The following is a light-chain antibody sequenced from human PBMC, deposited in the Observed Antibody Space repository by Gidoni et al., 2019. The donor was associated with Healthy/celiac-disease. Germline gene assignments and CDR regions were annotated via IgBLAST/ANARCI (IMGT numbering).Light chain of an antibody. Sequence: SYGRTTPPSGYVAPGRPARITCGGHHLGSKRVPCYQQMPGQSPVLVISYDSSRPSGIPARFSGSNSGNTATLTISRVEAGDEADYSCHVWDSSSDQGVFGGGTKLTVL. V-gene: IGLV3-21*04. J-gene: IGLJ3*02. CDR3: HVWDSSSDQGV. CDR1: HLGSKR. CDR2: YDS.